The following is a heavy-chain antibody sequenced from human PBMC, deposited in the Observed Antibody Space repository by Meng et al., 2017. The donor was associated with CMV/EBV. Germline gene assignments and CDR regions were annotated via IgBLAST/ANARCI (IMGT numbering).Heavy chain of an antibody. J-gene: IGHJ5*02. CDR3: ARGRGYYGDYVGNWFDP. D-gene: IGHD4-17*01. CDR1: GYIFTGYY. Sequence: ASAKVSCKASGYIFTGYYMHWVRQAPGQGREWMGWINPNSGGTNYAQKCQGRVTMTRDTSISTAYMELSRLRSDDTAVYYCARGRGYYGDYVGNWFDPWGQGTLVTVSS. CDR2: INPNSGGT. V-gene: IGHV1-2*02.